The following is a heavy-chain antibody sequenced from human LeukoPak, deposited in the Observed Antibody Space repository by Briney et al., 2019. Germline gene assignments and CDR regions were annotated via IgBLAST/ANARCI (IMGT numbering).Heavy chain of an antibody. CDR3: AELGITMIGGV. Sequence: GGSLRLSCAASGFTFSDYYMTWIRQAPGKGLEWVSYISSSGSSIYYADSVKGRFTISRDNAKNPLYLQMNSLRAEDTAVYYCAELGITMIGGVWGKGTTVTISS. J-gene: IGHJ6*04. V-gene: IGHV3-11*01. CDR1: GFTFSDYY. CDR2: ISSSGSSI. D-gene: IGHD3-10*02.